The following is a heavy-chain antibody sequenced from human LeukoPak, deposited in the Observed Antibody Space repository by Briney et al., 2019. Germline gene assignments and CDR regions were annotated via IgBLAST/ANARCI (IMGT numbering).Heavy chain of an antibody. J-gene: IGHJ3*02. CDR3: AKAGTTFSGPPDAFDI. Sequence: ASVKVSCKASGYTFTGYYMHWVRQAPGQGLEWMGWINPNSGGTNYAQKFQGRVTMTTDTSTSTAYMELRSLRSDDTAVYYCAKAGTTFSGPPDAFDIWGQGTMVTVSS. D-gene: IGHD1-1*01. V-gene: IGHV1-2*02. CDR2: INPNSGGT. CDR1: GYTFTGYY.